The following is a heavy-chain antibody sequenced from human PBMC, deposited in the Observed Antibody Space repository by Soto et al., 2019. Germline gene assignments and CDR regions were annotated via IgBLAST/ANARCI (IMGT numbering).Heavy chain of an antibody. V-gene: IGHV1-69*13. CDR1: GGTFSSYA. Sequence: VASVKVSCKASGGTFSSYAISWVRQAPGQGLEWMGGIIPIFGTANYAQKFQGRVTITADESTSTAYMELSSLRSEDTAVYYCARGMNRRFGELMDYFDYWGQGTLVTVSS. D-gene: IGHD3-10*01. CDR3: ARGMNRRFGELMDYFDY. CDR2: IIPIFGTA. J-gene: IGHJ4*02.